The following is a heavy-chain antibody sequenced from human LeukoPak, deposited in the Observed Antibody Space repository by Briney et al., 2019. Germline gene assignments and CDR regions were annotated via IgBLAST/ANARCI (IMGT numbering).Heavy chain of an antibody. CDR2: IFYSGSP. D-gene: IGHD7-27*01. V-gene: IGHV4-39*01. J-gene: IGHJ4*02. CDR3: ARHFDNLGIDY. CDR1: VASVSRSYYY. Sequence: SETLSLTCTVYVASVSRSYYYWGWIRQPPGKGLEWVGTIFYSGSPYYNPSLKSRFTISVDTSKTRFSLKLISVTVADTAVYYCARHFDNLGIDYWGQGTLVTVSS.